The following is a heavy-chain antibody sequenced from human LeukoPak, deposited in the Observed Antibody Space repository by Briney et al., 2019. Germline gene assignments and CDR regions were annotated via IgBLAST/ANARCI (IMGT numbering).Heavy chain of an antibody. CDR2: MNPNSGNT. Sequence: ASVKVSCKASRYTFTSYDISWVRQATGQGLEWMGWMNPNSGNTGYAQKFQGRVTMTRNTSISTAYMELSSLRSEDTAVYYCARGLYYYDSSGYYGFVYWGQGTLVTVSS. V-gene: IGHV1-8*01. D-gene: IGHD3-22*01. CDR3: ARGLYYYDSSGYYGFVY. J-gene: IGHJ4*02. CDR1: RYTFTSYD.